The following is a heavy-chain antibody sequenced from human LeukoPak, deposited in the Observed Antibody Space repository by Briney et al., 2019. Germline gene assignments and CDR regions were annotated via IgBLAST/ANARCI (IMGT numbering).Heavy chain of an antibody. D-gene: IGHD2/OR15-2a*01. J-gene: IGHJ6*02. CDR2: IKQDGSEK. CDR1: GFGFSTSW. V-gene: IGHV3-7*01. Sequence: GGSLRLSCAASGFGFSTSWMSWVRQAPGKGLEWVANIKQDGSEKYYVDSVKGRFTISRDNAKNSVYLQINSLRDEDTAVYYCMSLSNSYVMDVWGEGTTATVS. CDR3: MSLSNSYVMDV.